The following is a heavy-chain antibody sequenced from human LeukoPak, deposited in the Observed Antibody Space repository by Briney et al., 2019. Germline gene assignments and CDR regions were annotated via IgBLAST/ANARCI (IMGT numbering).Heavy chain of an antibody. CDR1: GFPFSSYV. J-gene: IGHJ4*02. CDR2: INHNAEMI. Sequence: GGSLRLSCEASGFPFSSYVMSSVRQAPGKGLEWIAYINHNAEMILYPDFVKGRFTISRDNAKNSLYLQMTALRDEDTAIYYCARDHDWAFDLWGQGTLVTVSS. CDR3: ARDHDWAFDL. D-gene: IGHD3-9*01. V-gene: IGHV3-48*02.